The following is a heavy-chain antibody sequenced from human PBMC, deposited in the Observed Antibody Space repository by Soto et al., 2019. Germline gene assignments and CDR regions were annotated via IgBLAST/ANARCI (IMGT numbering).Heavy chain of an antibody. Sequence: PGGSLRLSCTASGFTFSSYWIHWVRQAPGRGLLWVSRINSDGSSTTYADSVKGRFTISRDNAKDTVYLQMNSLRAEDTAVYFCASEASYYQTSSALDVWGKGTKVTVSS. CDR1: GFTFSSYW. V-gene: IGHV3-74*01. CDR3: ASEASYYQTSSALDV. D-gene: IGHD3-10*01. CDR2: INSDGSST. J-gene: IGHJ6*04.